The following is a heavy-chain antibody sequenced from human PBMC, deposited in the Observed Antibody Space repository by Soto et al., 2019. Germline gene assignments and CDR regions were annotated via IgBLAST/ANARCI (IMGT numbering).Heavy chain of an antibody. D-gene: IGHD4-17*01. CDR3: ARRLGDQNYYYYYYMDV. CDR1: GGSISSSSYY. CDR2: IYYSGST. J-gene: IGHJ6*03. Sequence: QLQLQESGPGLVKPSETLSLTCTVSGGSISSSSYYWGWIRQPPGKGLEWIGSIYYSGSTYYNPSLKSRVTIAVDTSKNQFPLKLSSVTAADTAVYYCARRLGDQNYYYYYYMDVWGKGTTVTVSS. V-gene: IGHV4-39*01.